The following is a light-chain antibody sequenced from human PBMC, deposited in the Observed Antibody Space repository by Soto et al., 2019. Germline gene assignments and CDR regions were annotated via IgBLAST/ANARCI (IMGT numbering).Light chain of an antibody. V-gene: IGLV3-21*02. J-gene: IGLJ1*01. CDR1: NIGRKS. Sequence: SYELTQPPSVSVAPGQTAGITCGGNNIGRKSVHWYQQKPGQAPVLVIYDDRDRPSGIPERVSGSNSENTATLTISRVEAGDEADYYCQVWDISSDPNYVFGPGTKLTVL. CDR2: DDR. CDR3: QVWDISSDPNYV.